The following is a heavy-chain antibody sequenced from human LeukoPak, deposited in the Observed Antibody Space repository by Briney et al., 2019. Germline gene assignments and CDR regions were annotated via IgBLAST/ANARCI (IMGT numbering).Heavy chain of an antibody. V-gene: IGHV4-59*08. J-gene: IGHJ4*02. CDR2: IYYSGST. CDR3: ARALRYYFDY. D-gene: IGHD4-17*01. Sequence: SETLSLTCTVSGASISSYYWSWIRQPPGKGLEWIGYIYYSGSTNYNPSLKSRATISVDTSKNQFSLKLSSVTAADTAVYYCARALRYYFDYWGQGTLVTVSS. CDR1: GASISSYY.